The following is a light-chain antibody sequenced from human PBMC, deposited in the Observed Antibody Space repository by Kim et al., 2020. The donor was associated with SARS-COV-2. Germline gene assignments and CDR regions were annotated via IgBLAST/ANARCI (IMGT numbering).Light chain of an antibody. V-gene: IGKV4-1*01. J-gene: IGKJ5*01. CDR1: KSVLYSSNNKNY. Sequence: ASINFKSSKSVLYSSNNKNYLAWYQQKPGQPPKLIIYWASTREAGVPDRFSGSGSGTDFTLTISSLQAEDVAVYYCQHYYTAPITFGQGTRLEIK. CDR3: QHYYTAPIT. CDR2: WAS.